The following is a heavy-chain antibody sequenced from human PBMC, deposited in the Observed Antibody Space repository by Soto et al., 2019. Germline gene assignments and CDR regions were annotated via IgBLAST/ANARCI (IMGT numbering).Heavy chain of an antibody. CDR1: GGSISSGGYS. CDR2: IYHSGST. J-gene: IGHJ5*02. Sequence: PSETLSLTCAVSGGSISSGGYSWSWIRQPPGKGLEWIGYIYHSGSTYYNPSLKSRVTISVDNSKNTLYLQMNSLRAEDTAVYYCAKERGYYDILTGSPWFDPWGQGTLVTVSS. CDR3: AKERGYYDILTGSPWFDP. D-gene: IGHD3-9*01. V-gene: IGHV4-30-2*02.